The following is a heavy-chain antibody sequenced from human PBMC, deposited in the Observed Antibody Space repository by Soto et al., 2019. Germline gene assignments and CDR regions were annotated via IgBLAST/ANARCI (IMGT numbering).Heavy chain of an antibody. CDR2: ISRDGTTT. D-gene: IGHD1-26*01. CDR3: VRGVGASSGAFDV. J-gene: IGHJ3*01. V-gene: IGHV3-74*01. Sequence: DVQLVESGGGLIQPGGFLRLSCAASGLPFSSFWMHWVRQAPGKRLVWVARISRDGTTTTYADAVKGRFTISRDNAKNTQFLLMTNVTSDDTAVYYCVRGVGASSGAFDVWGQGTMVTVSS. CDR1: GLPFSSFW.